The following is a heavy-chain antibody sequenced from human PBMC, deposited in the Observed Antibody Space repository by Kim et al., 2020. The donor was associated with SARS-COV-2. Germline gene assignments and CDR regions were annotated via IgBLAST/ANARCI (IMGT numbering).Heavy chain of an antibody. CDR3: ARVGVGLYYYYYMDV. CDR2: INAGNGNT. CDR1: GYTFTSYA. J-gene: IGHJ6*03. D-gene: IGHD2-15*01. V-gene: IGHV1-3*01. Sequence: ASVKVSCKASGYTFTSYAMHWVRQAPGQRLEWMGWINAGNGNTKYSQKFQGRVTITRDTSASTAYMELSSLRSEDTAVYYCARVGVGLYYYYYMDVWGKGTTVTVSS.